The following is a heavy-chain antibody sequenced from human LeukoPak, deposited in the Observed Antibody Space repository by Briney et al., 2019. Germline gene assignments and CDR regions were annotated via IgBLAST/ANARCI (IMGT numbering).Heavy chain of an antibody. CDR1: GFTFSDYY. CDR2: ISSSGSTI. J-gene: IGHJ4*02. Sequence: GSLRLSCAASGFTFSDYYMSWIRQAPGKGLEWVSYISSSGSTIYYADSVKGRFTISRDNAKNSLYLQMNSLRAENTAVYYCARAREDGYSIDYWGQGTLVTVSS. CDR3: ARAREDGYSIDY. D-gene: IGHD5-24*01. V-gene: IGHV3-11*01.